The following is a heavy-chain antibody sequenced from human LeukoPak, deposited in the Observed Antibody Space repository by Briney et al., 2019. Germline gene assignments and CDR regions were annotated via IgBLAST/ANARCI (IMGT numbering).Heavy chain of an antibody. CDR1: GGSIRSGGYY. Sequence: SETLPLTCTVSGGSIRSGGYYWSWVRQHPGQGLESIGSISYTGVTYYNPSLEGRFTISADTSKNHSSLERSSVTAADSAVYYCARAKIGGDYSYMDVWGKGTTVTVSS. CDR2: ISYTGVT. D-gene: IGHD2/OR15-2a*01. V-gene: IGHV4-31*03. J-gene: IGHJ6*03. CDR3: ARAKIGGDYSYMDV.